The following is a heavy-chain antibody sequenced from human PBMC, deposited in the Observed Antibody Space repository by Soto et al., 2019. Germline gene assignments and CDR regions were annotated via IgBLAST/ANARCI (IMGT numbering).Heavy chain of an antibody. CDR3: AREGVRGMDV. V-gene: IGHV1-8*01. CDR1: GYTFTSXD. J-gene: IGHJ6*02. CDR2: MNPNSGNT. D-gene: IGHD3-16*01. Sequence: QVLLVQSGAEVKXXGASVKVSCKASGYTFTSXDINWVRQATGQGLEWMGWMNPNSGNTGYAQKFQGRVTMTRNTSISTAYXXLXXXXXXXXXXXXXAREGVRGMDVWGQGTTVTVSS.